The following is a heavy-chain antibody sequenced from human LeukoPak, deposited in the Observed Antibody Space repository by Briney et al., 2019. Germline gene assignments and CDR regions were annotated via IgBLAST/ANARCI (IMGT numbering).Heavy chain of an antibody. CDR1: GFTFSSYA. J-gene: IGHJ4*02. Sequence: GGSLRLSCAASGFTFSSYAMHWVRQAPGKGLEWVSSISSSSSYIYYADSVEGRFTISRDNSKNTLYLQMNSLRAEDTAVYYCAKDLVSSSWTRYFDYWGQGTLVTVSS. D-gene: IGHD6-13*01. V-gene: IGHV3-21*04. CDR3: AKDLVSSSWTRYFDY. CDR2: ISSSSSYI.